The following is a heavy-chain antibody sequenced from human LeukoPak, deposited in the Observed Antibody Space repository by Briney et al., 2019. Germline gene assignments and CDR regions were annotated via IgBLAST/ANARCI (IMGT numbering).Heavy chain of an antibody. CDR2: IYSSGNT. J-gene: IGHJ6*02. V-gene: IGHV4-4*07. CDR1: GGSINTYY. CDR3: ARLPIPEHSTSWYYGMDV. D-gene: IGHD6-13*01. Sequence: PSETLSLTCTVSGGSINTYYWNWIRQPAEKGLEWIGRIYSSGNTNYNPSLKSRVTMSVDTSKNQSSLKLRSVTAADTAVYYCARLPIPEHSTSWYYGMDVWGQGTTVTVSS.